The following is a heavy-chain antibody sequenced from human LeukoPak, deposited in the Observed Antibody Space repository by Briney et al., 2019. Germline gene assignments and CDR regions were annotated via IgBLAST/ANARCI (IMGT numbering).Heavy chain of an antibody. Sequence: TGGSLRLSCAASGFTFSSYAMSWVRQAPGKGLEWVSAISGSGGSTYYADSVKGRFTISRDNSKNTLYLQMNSLRAEDTAVYYCAKSPTYYYDSTDYWGQGTLVTVSP. CDR1: GFTFSSYA. D-gene: IGHD3-22*01. J-gene: IGHJ4*02. CDR3: AKSPTYYYDSTDY. V-gene: IGHV3-23*01. CDR2: ISGSGGST.